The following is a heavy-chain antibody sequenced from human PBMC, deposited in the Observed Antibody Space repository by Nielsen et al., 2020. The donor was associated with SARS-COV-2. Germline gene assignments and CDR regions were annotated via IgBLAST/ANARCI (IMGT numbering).Heavy chain of an antibody. CDR3: AKDQSALAAFDI. V-gene: IGHV3-23*03. J-gene: IGHJ3*02. Sequence: GGSLRLSCAASGFTFSNFAMSWVRQAPGKGLEWVSVIYSGGISTYYADSVKGRFTISRDNSKNTLYLQMSSLRAEDTAVYYCAKDQSALAAFDIWGQGTMVTVSS. CDR2: IYSGGIST. CDR1: GFTFSNFA.